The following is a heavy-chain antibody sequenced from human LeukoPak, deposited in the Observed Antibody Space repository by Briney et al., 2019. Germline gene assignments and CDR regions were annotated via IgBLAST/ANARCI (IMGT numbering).Heavy chain of an antibody. Sequence: SVKLSCKASGGTFSSYAISWVRQAPGQPLEWMGRIIPIFGIANYAQKFQGRVTITEDKSTSTAYMEMSSLRSEDTAVYYCASWGPYCTNGVCYSYYYYGMDVWGQGTTVTVSS. D-gene: IGHD2-8*01. CDR3: ASWGPYCTNGVCYSYYYYGMDV. CDR2: IIPIFGIA. CDR1: GGTFSSYA. J-gene: IGHJ6*02. V-gene: IGHV1-69*04.